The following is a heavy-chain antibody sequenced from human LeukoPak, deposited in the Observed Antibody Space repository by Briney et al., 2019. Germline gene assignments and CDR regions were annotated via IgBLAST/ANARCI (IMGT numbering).Heavy chain of an antibody. CDR1: GYTFTSYY. V-gene: IGHV1-46*01. J-gene: IGHJ4*02. CDR3: ARGFLWFGELLNTFDY. CDR2: INPSGGST. Sequence: ASVKVSCKASGYTFTSYYMHWVRQAPGQGLEWMGIINPSGGSTSYAQEFQGRVTMTRDTSTSTVYMELSSLRSEDTAVYYCARGFLWFGELLNTFDYWGQGTLVTVSS. D-gene: IGHD3-10*01.